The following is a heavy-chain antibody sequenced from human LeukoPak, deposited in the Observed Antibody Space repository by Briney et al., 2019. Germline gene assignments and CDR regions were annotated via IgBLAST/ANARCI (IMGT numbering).Heavy chain of an antibody. D-gene: IGHD2-15*01. J-gene: IGHJ3*02. CDR2: IIPIFGTA. Sequence: SVKVSCKASGGTFSSYAISWVRQAPGQGLEWMGGIIPIFGTANYAQKFQGRVTITPDESTSTAYMELSSLRSEDTAVYYCARGDRFTPYAFDIWGQGQWSPSLQ. CDR3: ARGDRFTPYAFDI. V-gene: IGHV1-69*13. CDR1: GGTFSSYA.